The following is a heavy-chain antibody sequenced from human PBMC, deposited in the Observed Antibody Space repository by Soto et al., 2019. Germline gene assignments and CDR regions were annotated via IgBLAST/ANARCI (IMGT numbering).Heavy chain of an antibody. V-gene: IGHV1-69*06. CDR2: IIPIFGTA. D-gene: IGHD4-17*01. Sequence: QVQLVQSGAEVKKPGSSVKVSCKASGGTFSSYAISWVRQAPGQGLEWMGGIIPIFGTANYAQKFQGRVTITADKSTSTAYRELSSLRSEDTAVYYCARGSYGDYGNYYYGMDVWGQGTTVTVSS. CDR3: ARGSYGDYGNYYYGMDV. J-gene: IGHJ6*02. CDR1: GGTFSSYA.